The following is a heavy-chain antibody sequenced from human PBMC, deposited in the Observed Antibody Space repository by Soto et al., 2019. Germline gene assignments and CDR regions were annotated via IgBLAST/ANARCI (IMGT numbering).Heavy chain of an antibody. CDR3: AREVSNYYGMDV. V-gene: IGHV4-30-4*01. CDR2: ISYSGST. J-gene: IGHJ6*02. CDR1: GASISSDDYY. Sequence: QVQLQESGPGLVKPSQTLSLTCSISGASISSDDYYWSWFRQPPGKGLEWIGYISYSGSTYYNPSLKSRITISVDTSKTQFSLILSSVTAADTAVFYCAREVSNYYGMDVWGQGTTVTVSS.